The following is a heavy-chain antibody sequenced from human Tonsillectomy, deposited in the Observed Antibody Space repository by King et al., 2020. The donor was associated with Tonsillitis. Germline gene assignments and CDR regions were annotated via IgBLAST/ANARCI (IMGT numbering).Heavy chain of an antibody. Sequence: QVQLQESGPGLVKPSETLSLTCTVSGVSISNFYWSWIRQPAGKGMEWVGRIYTSGSANYNPTLKSRVTMSVETSKNQLSLRLNSVTAADTAVYYCARLQYYDSSGYPSGYMDVWGKGTTVTVSS. CDR1: GVSISNFY. D-gene: IGHD3-22*01. V-gene: IGHV4-4*07. J-gene: IGHJ6*03. CDR3: ARLQYYDSSGYPSGYMDV. CDR2: IYTSGSA.